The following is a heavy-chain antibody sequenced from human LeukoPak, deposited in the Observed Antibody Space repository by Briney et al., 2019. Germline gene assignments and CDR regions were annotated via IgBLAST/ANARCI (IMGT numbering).Heavy chain of an antibody. J-gene: IGHJ4*02. V-gene: IGHV4-38-2*02. CDR2: IYHSGST. D-gene: IGHD3-3*01. CDR1: GYSISSGYY. Sequence: NPSETLSLTCTVSGYSISSGYYWGWIRQPPGKGLEWIGSIYHSGSTYYNPSLKSRVTISVDTSKNQFSLKLSSVTAADTAVYYCAREGRFAGSDYWGQGTLVTVSS. CDR3: AREGRFAGSDY.